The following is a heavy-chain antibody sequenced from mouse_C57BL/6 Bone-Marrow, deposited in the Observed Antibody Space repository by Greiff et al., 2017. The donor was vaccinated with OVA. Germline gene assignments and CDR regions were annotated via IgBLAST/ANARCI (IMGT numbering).Heavy chain of an antibody. J-gene: IGHJ2*01. CDR2: INPSTGGT. CDR3: ARDYGLFDY. D-gene: IGHD1-2*01. CDR1: GYSFTGYY. V-gene: IGHV1-42*01. Sequence: VQLKQSGPELVKPGASVQISCKASGYSFTGYYMNWVKQSPEKSLEWIGEINPSTGGTPYNQKFKATATLTVDKSSSTAYMQLKSLTSEDSAVYYCARDYGLFDYWGQGTTLTVSS.